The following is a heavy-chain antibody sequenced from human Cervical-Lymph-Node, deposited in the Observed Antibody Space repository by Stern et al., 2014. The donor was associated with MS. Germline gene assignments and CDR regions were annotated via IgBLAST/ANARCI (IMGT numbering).Heavy chain of an antibody. CDR1: GYTFSNYW. Sequence: EVQLVESGAEVKKPGESLRISCKGSGYTFSNYWIGWVRQMLGKGLEWIGSIFPGDSDARYSPSFQGQITISADKSSNTAFLQWNSLKASDTAMYYCARRKYSSSYYYYFGMDVWGQGTTVTVSS. CDR3: ARRKYSSSYYYYFGMDV. J-gene: IGHJ6*02. V-gene: IGHV5-51*03. D-gene: IGHD6-13*01. CDR2: IFPGDSDA.